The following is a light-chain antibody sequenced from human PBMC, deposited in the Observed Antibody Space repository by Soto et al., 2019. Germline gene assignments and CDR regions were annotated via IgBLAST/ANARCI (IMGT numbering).Light chain of an antibody. CDR2: GAS. V-gene: IGKV3-20*01. Sequence: VLTQSPDTLSLSPGERATLYCRASERISSNFLAWYQQRPGQAPRLLIYGASTRASGIPDRFSGSGSGTDFALTISRLEPEDFAVFYCQQYGTSPFTFGPGTTVEIK. J-gene: IGKJ3*01. CDR3: QQYGTSPFT. CDR1: ERISSNF.